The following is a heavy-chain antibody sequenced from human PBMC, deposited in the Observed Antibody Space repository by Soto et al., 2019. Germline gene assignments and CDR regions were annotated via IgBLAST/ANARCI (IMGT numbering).Heavy chain of an antibody. CDR3: AKDLRDFKEDYYYYYYMDV. D-gene: IGHD3-3*01. Sequence: SQTLSLTCAISGDSVSSNSAAWNWIRQSPSRGLEWLGRTYYRSRWYNDYAVSVKSRITVNPDTSKNQFSLQLTSVTPEDTAVYYCAKDLRDFKEDYYYYYYMDVWGKGTTVTVSS. CDR1: GDSVSSNSAA. J-gene: IGHJ6*03. V-gene: IGHV6-1*01. CDR2: TYYRSRWYN.